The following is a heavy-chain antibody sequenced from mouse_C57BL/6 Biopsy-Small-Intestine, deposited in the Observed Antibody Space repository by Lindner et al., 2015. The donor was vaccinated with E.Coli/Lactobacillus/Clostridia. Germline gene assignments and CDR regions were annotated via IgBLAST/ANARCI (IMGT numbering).Heavy chain of an antibody. CDR3: ARETTVVADFDY. D-gene: IGHD1-1*01. CDR2: INPSSGYT. Sequence: VQLQESGAELARPGASVKMSCKASGYTFTSYTMHWVKQRPGQGLEWIGYINPSSGYTKYNQKFKDKATLTADKSSSTAHMQLSSLTSEDSAVYYCARETTVVADFDYWGQGTTLTVSS. V-gene: IGHV1-4*01. CDR1: GYTFTSYT. J-gene: IGHJ2*01.